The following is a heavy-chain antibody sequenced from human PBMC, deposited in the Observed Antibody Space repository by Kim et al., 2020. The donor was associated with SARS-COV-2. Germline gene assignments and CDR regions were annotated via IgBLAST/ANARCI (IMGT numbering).Heavy chain of an antibody. Sequence: SETLSLTCTVSGGSISSSSYYWGWIRQPPGKGLEWIGSIYYSGSTYYNPSLKSRVTISVDTSKNQFSLKLSSVTAADTAVYYCARQGDSYGSLPPFDYWGQGTLVTVSS. V-gene: IGHV4-39*01. D-gene: IGHD5-18*01. CDR2: IYYSGST. CDR3: ARQGDSYGSLPPFDY. CDR1: GGSISSSSYY. J-gene: IGHJ4*02.